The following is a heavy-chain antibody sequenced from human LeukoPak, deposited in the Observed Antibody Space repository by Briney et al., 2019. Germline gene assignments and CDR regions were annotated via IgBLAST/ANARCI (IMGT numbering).Heavy chain of an antibody. CDR3: AKDYYGDYGWFDP. Sequence: GGSLRLSCAASGFTFSSYGMHWVRQAPGKGLEWVAFIRYDGSNKYYADSVKGRFTISRDNSKNTLYLQMNSLRAEDTAVYYCAKDYYGDYGWFDPWGQGTLVTVSS. CDR1: GFTFSSYG. V-gene: IGHV3-30*02. D-gene: IGHD4-17*01. J-gene: IGHJ5*02. CDR2: IRYDGSNK.